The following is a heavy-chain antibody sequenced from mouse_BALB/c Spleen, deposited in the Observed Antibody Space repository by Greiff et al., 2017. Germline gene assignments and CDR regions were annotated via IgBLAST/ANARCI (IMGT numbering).Heavy chain of an antibody. V-gene: IGHV1-14*01. CDR2: INPYNDGT. CDR3: ARDEDGNPFAY. D-gene: IGHD2-1*01. J-gene: IGHJ3*01. CDR1: GYTFTSYV. Sequence: EVKLQESGPELVKPGASVKMSCKASGYTFTSYVMHWVKQKPGQGLEWIGYINPYNDGTKYNEKFKGKATLTSDKSSSTAYMELSSLTSEDSAVYYCARDEDGNPFAYWGQGTLVTVSA.